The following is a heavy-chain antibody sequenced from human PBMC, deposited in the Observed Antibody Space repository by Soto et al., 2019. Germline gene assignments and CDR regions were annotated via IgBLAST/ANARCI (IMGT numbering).Heavy chain of an antibody. D-gene: IGHD3-10*01. Sequence: QVQVVQSGAEVKRHGSSVKVSCKASGDTFTFYSINWVRQAPGLGLEWMGRINPILSMSNYAQRFQGRVTMTADKSTSTAYMELSSLRCEDTAIYYCAISYGPGYRAFDDWGQGVLVTVS. J-gene: IGHJ4*02. V-gene: IGHV1-69*02. CDR1: GDTFTFYS. CDR3: AISYGPGYRAFDD. CDR2: INPILSMS.